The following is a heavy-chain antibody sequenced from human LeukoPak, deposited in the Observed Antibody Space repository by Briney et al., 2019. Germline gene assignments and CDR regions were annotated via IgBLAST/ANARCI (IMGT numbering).Heavy chain of an antibody. J-gene: IGHJ5*02. CDR2: INPNSGGT. V-gene: IGHV1-2*02. Sequence: GASVKVSCKASGYTFTGYYLHWVRQAPGQGLEWMGWINPNSGGTNYAQKFQGRVTMTRDTSISTAYMELSRLRSDDTAVYYCARGYCSGGSCYRYNWFDPWGPGTLVPVSS. CDR3: ARGYCSGGSCYRYNWFDP. D-gene: IGHD2-15*01. CDR1: GYTFTGYY.